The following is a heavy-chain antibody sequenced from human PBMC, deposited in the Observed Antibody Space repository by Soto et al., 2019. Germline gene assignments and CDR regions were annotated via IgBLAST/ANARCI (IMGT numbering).Heavy chain of an antibody. CDR3: AKDQMPFGGGAFDI. Sequence: GGSLRLSCAASGFTFSSYAMSWVRQAPGKGLEWVSAISGSGGSTYYADSVRGRFIISRDNSKNTLYLQMNSLRAEDTAVYYCAKDQMPFGGGAFDIWGQGTMVTVSS. D-gene: IGHD3-16*01. V-gene: IGHV3-23*01. CDR2: ISGSGGST. J-gene: IGHJ3*02. CDR1: GFTFSSYA.